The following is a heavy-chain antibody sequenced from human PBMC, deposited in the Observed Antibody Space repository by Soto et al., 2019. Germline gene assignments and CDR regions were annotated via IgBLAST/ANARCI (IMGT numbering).Heavy chain of an antibody. V-gene: IGHV3-7*01. J-gene: IGHJ4*02. CDR2: IKQDGSEK. CDR3: ARESRWLVYYFDY. D-gene: IGHD6-19*01. CDR1: GFTFSSYW. Sequence: GGSLRLSCAASGFTFSSYWMSWVRQAPGKGLEWVANIKQDGSEKYYVDSVKGRFTISRDNAKNSLYLQMNSLRAEDKAAYYWARESRWLVYYFDYWGQGTLVTVSS.